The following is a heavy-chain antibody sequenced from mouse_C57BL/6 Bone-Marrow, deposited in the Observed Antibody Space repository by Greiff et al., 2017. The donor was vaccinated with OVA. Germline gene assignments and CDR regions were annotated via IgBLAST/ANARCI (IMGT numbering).Heavy chain of an antibody. Sequence: EVQVVESGGGLVKPGGSLKLSCAASGFTFSSYAMSWVRQTPEKRLEWVATISDGGSYTYYPDNVKGRFTISRDNAKNNLYLQMSHLKSEDTAMYYCARDRGTTVVAGAMDYWGQGTSVTVSS. CDR2: ISDGGSYT. J-gene: IGHJ4*01. V-gene: IGHV5-4*01. CDR3: ARDRGTTVVAGAMDY. CDR1: GFTFSSYA. D-gene: IGHD1-1*01.